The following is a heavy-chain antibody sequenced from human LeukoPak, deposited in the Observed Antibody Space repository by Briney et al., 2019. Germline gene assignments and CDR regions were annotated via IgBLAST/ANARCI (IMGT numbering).Heavy chain of an antibody. V-gene: IGHV3-74*01. CDR3: AKTRTDFWSGPDY. CDR1: GFTFSGYW. Sequence: TGGSLRLSCAASGFTFSGYWMHWVRHAPGKGLVWVSRINNDGSYTSYADSVKGRFTISRDNAKNTLYVQMNSLRAEDTAVYYCAKTRTDFWSGPDYWGQGTLVTVSS. J-gene: IGHJ4*02. CDR2: INNDGSYT. D-gene: IGHD3-3*01.